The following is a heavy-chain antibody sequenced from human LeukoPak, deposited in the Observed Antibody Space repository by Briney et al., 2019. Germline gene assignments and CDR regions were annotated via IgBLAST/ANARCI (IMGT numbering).Heavy chain of an antibody. D-gene: IGHD3-22*01. CDR3: ARASDYYDSSGYLDY. Sequence: ASVKVSCKASGYTFTSYAMHWVRQAPGQRLEWMGWINAGNGNTKYSQEFQGRVTITRDTSASTAYMELSSLRSEDMAVYYCARASDYYDSSGYLDYWGQGTLVTVSS. J-gene: IGHJ4*02. CDR1: GYTFTSYA. CDR2: INAGNGNT. V-gene: IGHV1-3*03.